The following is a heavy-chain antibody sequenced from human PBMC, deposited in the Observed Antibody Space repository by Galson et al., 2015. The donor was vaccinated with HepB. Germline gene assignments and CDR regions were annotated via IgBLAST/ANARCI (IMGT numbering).Heavy chain of an antibody. CDR2: IRSGGLDN. V-gene: IGHV3-30*02. CDR1: GFTFSNYD. Sequence: SLRLSCAASGFTFSNYDMHWVRQAPGKGLEWVAFIRSGGLDNNYVDSVRGRLTISRDNSRDTLFLQMNSLRLEDTAVYYCAKGIGVAGAVRMDVWGQGTTVTVSS. J-gene: IGHJ6*02. D-gene: IGHD6-19*01. CDR3: AKGIGVAGAVRMDV.